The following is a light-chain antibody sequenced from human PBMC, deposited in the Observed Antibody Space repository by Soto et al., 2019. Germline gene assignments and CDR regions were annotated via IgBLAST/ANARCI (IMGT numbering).Light chain of an antibody. Sequence: EIVLTQSPGTLSLSPGERATLSCRASQSVSSSSLAWYQHKPGQAPRLLIYGASTRATGIPARFSGSGSGTEFTLTISSLQSEDFAVYYCQQYNNWPYTFGQGTKVDIK. CDR3: QQYNNWPYT. CDR2: GAS. V-gene: IGKV3-15*01. CDR1: QSVSSS. J-gene: IGKJ2*01.